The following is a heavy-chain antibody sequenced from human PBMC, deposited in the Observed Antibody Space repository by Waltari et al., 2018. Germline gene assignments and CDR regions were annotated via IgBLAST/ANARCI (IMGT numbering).Heavy chain of an antibody. D-gene: IGHD5-12*01. J-gene: IGHJ4*02. Sequence: QVQLQQWGAGLLKPSETLSLTCAVYGGSFSGYSWSWIRQPPGKGLEWIGEINHSGSTNYNPSLKSRVTISVDTSKNQFSLKLSSVTAADTAVYYCARGRGYSGYDPYYWGQGTLVTVSS. CDR3: ARGRGYSGYDPYY. V-gene: IGHV4-34*01. CDR1: GGSFSGYS. CDR2: INHSGST.